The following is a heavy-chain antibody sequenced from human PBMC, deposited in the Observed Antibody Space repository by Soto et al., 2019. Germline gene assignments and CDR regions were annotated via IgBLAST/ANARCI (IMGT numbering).Heavy chain of an antibody. V-gene: IGHV4-31*03. CDR3: ARGSSSWPYYFDY. J-gene: IGHJ4*02. CDR2: IYYSGST. CDR1: GGSISSGGYY. D-gene: IGHD6-13*01. Sequence: QVQLQESGPGLVKPSQTLSLTCTVSGGSISSGGYYWSWIRQHPEKGLEWIGYIYYSGSTYYNPSLKSGVTISGDTSKNQFSLRLSSVTAADTAVYYCARGSSSWPYYFDYWGQGTLVTVSS.